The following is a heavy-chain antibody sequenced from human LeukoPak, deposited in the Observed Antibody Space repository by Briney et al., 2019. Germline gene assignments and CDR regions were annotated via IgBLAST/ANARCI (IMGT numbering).Heavy chain of an antibody. V-gene: IGHV3-48*03. CDR1: GFTISNYE. CDR3: ARDRITVTGPYNWFDP. Sequence: GSLCLSCAVSGFTISNYEMSWVRQAPGKGLEWISDISNSGDITEYSDSVKGRFTISRDNAKNSLYLQMDSLRVEDTAFYFCARDRITVTGPYNWFDPWGERTLVTVSS. J-gene: IGHJ5*02. D-gene: IGHD6-19*01. CDR2: ISNSGDIT.